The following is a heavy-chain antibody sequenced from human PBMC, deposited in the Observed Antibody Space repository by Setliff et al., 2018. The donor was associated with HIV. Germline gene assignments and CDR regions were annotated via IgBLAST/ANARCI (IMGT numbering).Heavy chain of an antibody. CDR3: ARESDRQWLVPGALDI. CDR2: IYYGGST. Sequence: SETLSLTCTVYGASISNSNSYWGWIRQPPGKPLEWLGSIYYGGSTSYNPSLSSRLTISVDTSKNQVSLRLSSVTAADAAVYYCARESDRQWLVPGALDIWGQGPMVTVSS. D-gene: IGHD6-19*01. V-gene: IGHV4-39*02. CDR1: GASISNSNSY. J-gene: IGHJ3*02.